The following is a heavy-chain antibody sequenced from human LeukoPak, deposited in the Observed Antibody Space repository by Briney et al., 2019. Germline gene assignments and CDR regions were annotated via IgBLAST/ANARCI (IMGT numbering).Heavy chain of an antibody. CDR1: GGSFSGYY. CDR3: ARDRGVVPAAAEGDY. V-gene: IGHV4-34*01. D-gene: IGHD2-2*01. CDR2: INHSGST. Sequence: PSETLSLTCAVYGGSFSGYYWSWIRQPPGKGLEWIGEINHSGSTNYNPSLKSRVTISVDTSKNQFSLKLSSVTAADTAVYYCARDRGVVPAAAEGDYWGQGTLVTVSS. J-gene: IGHJ4*02.